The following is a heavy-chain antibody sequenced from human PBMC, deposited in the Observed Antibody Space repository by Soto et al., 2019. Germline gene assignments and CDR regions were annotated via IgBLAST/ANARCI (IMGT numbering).Heavy chain of an antibody. D-gene: IGHD3-9*01. Sequence: GASVKVSCKASGFTFTSSAVQWVRQARGQRLEWIGWIAVGSGNTSYAQKFQERVTITRDMSTSTAYMELSSLRSEDTAVYYCAAVTYYDILTGYYNRGFPDYWGQGTXVTVSS. CDR2: IAVGSGNT. V-gene: IGHV1-58*01. CDR1: GFTFTSSA. J-gene: IGHJ4*02. CDR3: AAVTYYDILTGYYNRGFPDY.